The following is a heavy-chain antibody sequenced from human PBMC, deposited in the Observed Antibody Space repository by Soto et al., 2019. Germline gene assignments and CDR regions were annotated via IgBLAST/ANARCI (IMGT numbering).Heavy chain of an antibody. D-gene: IGHD3-10*01. Sequence: GGSVRLSCAASGFTFSSYGMHWVRQAPGKGLEWVAVIWYDGSNKYYADSVKGRFTISRDNSKNTLYLQMNSLRAEDTAVYYCARDGSGRYGTDVWGQGTTVTVSS. CDR1: GFTFSSYG. CDR3: ARDGSGRYGTDV. V-gene: IGHV3-33*01. J-gene: IGHJ6*02. CDR2: IWYDGSNK.